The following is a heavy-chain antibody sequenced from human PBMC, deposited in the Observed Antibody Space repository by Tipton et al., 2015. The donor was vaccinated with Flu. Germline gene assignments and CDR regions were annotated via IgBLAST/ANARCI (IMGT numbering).Heavy chain of an antibody. CDR3: ARAVWLVPGAFDS. V-gene: IGHV3-53*01. D-gene: IGHD5-12*01. CDR1: GFTVSSNY. J-gene: IGHJ3*02. Sequence: MQLVQSGGGLIQPGGSLRLSCAASGFTVSSNYMSWVRQAPGKGLEWVSVIYSGGSTYYADSVKGRFTISRANSKNTLYLQMNSLRAEGTSVFYCARAVWLVPGAFDSWGQGTMVTVSS. CDR2: IYSGGST.